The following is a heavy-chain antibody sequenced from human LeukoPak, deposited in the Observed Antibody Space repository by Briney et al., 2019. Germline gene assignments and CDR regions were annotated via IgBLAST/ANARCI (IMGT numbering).Heavy chain of an antibody. Sequence: GGSLRLSCATSGFTFGDYAMTWVRQAPGKGLECVGFIGSRASGGTTEYAASVKGRFTISRDDSNSIAYLQMNSLKTEDTVVYYCARLVSYHFDPWGQGTLVTVSS. CDR3: ARLVSYHFDP. D-gene: IGHD6-6*01. CDR2: IGSRASGGTT. CDR1: GFTFGDYA. V-gene: IGHV3-49*04. J-gene: IGHJ5*02.